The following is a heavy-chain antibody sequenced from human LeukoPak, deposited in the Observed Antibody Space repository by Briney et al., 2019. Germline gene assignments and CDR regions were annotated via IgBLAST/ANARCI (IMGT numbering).Heavy chain of an antibody. CDR1: GFTVSSSY. J-gene: IGHJ4*02. CDR3: VRDSYGTS. Sequence: PGGSLRLSCAVSGFTVSSSYMSWVRQAPGKGLEWVSIIYTGGSTYYADSVKGRFTISRDNSKNTLYLQINSLRDDGTAVYYCVRDSYGTSWGQGTLVTVSS. V-gene: IGHV3-66*01. CDR2: IYTGGST. D-gene: IGHD3-16*01.